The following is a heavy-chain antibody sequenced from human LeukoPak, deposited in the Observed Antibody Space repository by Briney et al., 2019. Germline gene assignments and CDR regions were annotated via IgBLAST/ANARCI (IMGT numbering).Heavy chain of an antibody. CDR2: ISYDGSKK. CDR3: ARVNTIFGVDIVSMGAEFEF. V-gene: IGHV3-30*03. J-gene: IGHJ4*02. CDR1: GFTFSTYA. D-gene: IGHD3-3*02. Sequence: GGSLRLSCGASGFTFSTYAMHWVRQAPGKRLECVSVISYDGSKKDYADSVKGRFTISRDNSNGTLYLQMNSLRPEDTALYYCARVNTIFGVDIVSMGAEFEFWGQGTLVTVSS.